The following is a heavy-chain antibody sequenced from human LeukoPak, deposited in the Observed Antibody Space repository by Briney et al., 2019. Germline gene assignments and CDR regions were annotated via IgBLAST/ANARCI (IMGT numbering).Heavy chain of an antibody. Sequence: GGSLRLFCAASGFTFSRYSMDWVRQAPGKGPEWVSSINSRGSDKYYADSVEGRFTISRDNAKNSLFLQMSSLRAEDTAVYYCAREGSIVPHQDLDYWGQGTLVTVSS. CDR2: INSRGSDK. J-gene: IGHJ4*02. CDR1: GFTFSRYS. V-gene: IGHV3-21*01. D-gene: IGHD2-8*01. CDR3: AREGSIVPHQDLDY.